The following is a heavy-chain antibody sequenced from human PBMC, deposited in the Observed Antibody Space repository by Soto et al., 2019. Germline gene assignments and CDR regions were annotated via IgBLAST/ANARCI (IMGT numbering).Heavy chain of an antibody. Sequence: QVQLVQSGAEVKKPGASVKVSCKASGYTFTSYDINWLRQATGQGLEWMGWMKPNNGNSGHAQQFQGRVTMTRNIPMSTADMELRSLRSEDTAVYYCATTVEASSWPPEYFQHWGQGTLVTVSS. CDR1: GYTFTSYD. CDR3: ATTVEASSWPPEYFQH. D-gene: IGHD6-13*01. V-gene: IGHV1-8*01. CDR2: MKPNNGNS. J-gene: IGHJ1*01.